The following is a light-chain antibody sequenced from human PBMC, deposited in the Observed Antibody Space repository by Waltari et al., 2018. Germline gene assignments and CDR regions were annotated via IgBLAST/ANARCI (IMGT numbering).Light chain of an antibody. Sequence: QSVLTQPPSASGTPGPTVPISSNASSSTLGTNYVYWYQQRPGTAPKLLIFKNNQRPSGVPDRFSDSKSGTSASLAINGRRSEDEADYYCAAWDDSLSGLVLGGGTKVTVL. CDR3: AAWDDSLSGLV. CDR2: KNN. CDR1: SSTLGTNY. V-gene: IGLV1-47*01. J-gene: IGLJ3*02.